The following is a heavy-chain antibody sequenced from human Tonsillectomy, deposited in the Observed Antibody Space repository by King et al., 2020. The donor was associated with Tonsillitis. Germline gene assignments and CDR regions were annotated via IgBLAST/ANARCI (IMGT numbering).Heavy chain of an antibody. D-gene: IGHD3-22*01. V-gene: IGHV3-30*02. CDR1: GFTFSNYG. Sequence: VQLVESGGGVVQPGGSLRLSCAASGFTFSNYGIHWVRQAPGKGLEWVAFIRYDGSNKYYADSVKGRFTISRDNSKNTLYLQMNSLRAEDTAVYYCSKEAYDSSGYDYYFQHRGQGTLVTVSS. J-gene: IGHJ1*01. CDR3: SKEAYDSSGYDYYFQH. CDR2: IRYDGSNK.